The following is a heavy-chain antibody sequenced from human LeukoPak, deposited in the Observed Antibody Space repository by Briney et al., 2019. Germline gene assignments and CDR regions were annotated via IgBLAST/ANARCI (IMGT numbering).Heavy chain of an antibody. Sequence: GGSLRLSCAASGFTVSSNYMSWVRQAPGKGLEWVSVIYSGGSTYYADSVKGRFTISRDNSKNTLYLQMNSLRAEDTAVYYCARSRGSYYIFDYWGQGTLVTVSS. CDR1: GFTVSSNY. V-gene: IGHV3-53*01. CDR3: ARSRGSYYIFDY. J-gene: IGHJ4*02. CDR2: IYSGGST. D-gene: IGHD1-26*01.